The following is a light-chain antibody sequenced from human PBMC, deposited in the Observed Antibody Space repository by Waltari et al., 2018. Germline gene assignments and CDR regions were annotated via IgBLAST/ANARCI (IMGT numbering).Light chain of an antibody. CDR3: QQYHTIPPT. Sequence: DIVMTQPPDPPAVSLGEGATIKCTTNQGLLYSANYRHYLAWYQQKPRQAPRLLINWASTRESGVPDRFIGSGSGTDFILTISSLQPEDVALYFCQQYHTIPPTFGGGTKVEIK. V-gene: IGKV4-1*01. J-gene: IGKJ4*01. CDR2: WAS. CDR1: QGLLYSANYRHY.